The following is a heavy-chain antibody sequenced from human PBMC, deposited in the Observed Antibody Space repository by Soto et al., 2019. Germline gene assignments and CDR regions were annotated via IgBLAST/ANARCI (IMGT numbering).Heavy chain of an antibody. CDR1: GVSIGSHDW. CDR2: SHQSGNT. D-gene: IGHD5-18*01. J-gene: IGHJ4*02. Sequence: QVQLQESGPGLVKPSGTLSLTCAVSGVSIGSHDWWTWVRQPPGKGLEWIGESHQSGNTNYNSSLESRVTISLDNSKIHFSLQLSSVTVADSAVYYCATRDTGRVYWGQGTLVTVSS. CDR3: ATRDTGRVY. V-gene: IGHV4-4*02.